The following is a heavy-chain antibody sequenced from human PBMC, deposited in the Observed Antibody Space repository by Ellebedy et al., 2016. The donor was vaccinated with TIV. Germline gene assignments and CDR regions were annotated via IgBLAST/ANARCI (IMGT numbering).Heavy chain of an antibody. CDR2: ISGSDGST. Sequence: GESLKISCAASGFTFDSHTMTWVRQAPGKGLEWVSSISGSDGSTYYADSVKGRFTISRDNSKNTVFLQMNSLRAEDTALYYRAKDPGRMGAPSYWGQGTLVTVSS. V-gene: IGHV3-23*01. J-gene: IGHJ4*02. CDR1: GFTFDSHT. D-gene: IGHD1-26*01. CDR3: AKDPGRMGAPSY.